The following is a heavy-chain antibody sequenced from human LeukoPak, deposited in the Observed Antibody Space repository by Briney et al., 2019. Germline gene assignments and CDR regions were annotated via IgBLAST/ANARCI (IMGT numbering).Heavy chain of an antibody. D-gene: IGHD5-12*01. V-gene: IGHV3-23*01. J-gene: IGHJ4*02. CDR1: GFTFTTYA. Sequence: GGSLRLSCAVSGFTFTTYAMTWVRQAPGKGPEWVSTINGSGGRTYYADSLKGRFTISRDNSKNTLYLQMNSLRAEDTAVYYCAIGPPYGGYSDWGQGTLVTVSS. CDR3: AIGPPYGGYSD. CDR2: INGSGGRT.